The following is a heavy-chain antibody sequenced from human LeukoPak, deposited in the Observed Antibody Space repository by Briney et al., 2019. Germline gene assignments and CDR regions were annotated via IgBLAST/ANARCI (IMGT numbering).Heavy chain of an antibody. J-gene: IGHJ5*02. D-gene: IGHD3-3*01. Sequence: IPSETLSLTCAVYGGSFSGYYWSWIRQPPGKGLEWIGEINHSGSTNYNPSLKSRVTISVDTSKNQFSLKLSSVTAADTAVYYCARSGLAIFGVVIGSKGYTNWFDPWGQGTLVTVSS. CDR2: INHSGST. V-gene: IGHV4-34*01. CDR1: GGSFSGYY. CDR3: ARSGLAIFGVVIGSKGYTNWFDP.